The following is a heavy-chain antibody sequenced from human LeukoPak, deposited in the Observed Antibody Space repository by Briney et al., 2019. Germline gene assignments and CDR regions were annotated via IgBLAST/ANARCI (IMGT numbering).Heavy chain of an antibody. CDR2: IIPIFGTA. V-gene: IGHV1-69*01. Sequence: SSVKVSCKASGGTFSSYAISWVRQAPGQGLEWMGGIIPIFGTANYAQKFQGRVTITADESTSTAYMELSSLRSEDTAVYYCARDPGDGYNYDYWGQGTLVTVSS. CDR3: ARDPGDGYNYDY. D-gene: IGHD5-24*01. J-gene: IGHJ4*02. CDR1: GGTFSSYA.